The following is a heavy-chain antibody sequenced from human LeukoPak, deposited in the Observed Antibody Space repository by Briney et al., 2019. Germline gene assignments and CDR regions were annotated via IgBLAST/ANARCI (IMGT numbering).Heavy chain of an antibody. J-gene: IGHJ5*02. CDR1: GGSFSGYY. D-gene: IGHD2-2*01. Sequence: SETLSLTCAVYGGSFSGYYWSWIRQPPGKRLEWIGEINHSGSTNYNPSLKSRVTISVDTSKNQFSLKLSSVTAADTAVYYCARRYCSSTSQNWFDPWGQGTLVTVSS. CDR3: ARRYCSSTSQNWFDP. CDR2: INHSGST. V-gene: IGHV4-34*01.